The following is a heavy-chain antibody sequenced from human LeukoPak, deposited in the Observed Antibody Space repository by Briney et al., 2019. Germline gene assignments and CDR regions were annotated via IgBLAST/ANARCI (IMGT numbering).Heavy chain of an antibody. CDR1: GGSISSYY. V-gene: IGHV4-59*01. CDR2: IYYSGST. J-gene: IGHJ4*02. D-gene: IGHD3-3*01. CDR3: ARDRGGFWSGFLDY. Sequence: SETLSLTCTVSGGSISSYYWSWVRQPPGKGLEWIGYIYYSGSTNYDSSLKSRVTISVDTSKNQFSLKLSSVTAADTAVYYCARDRGGFWSGFLDYWGQGTLVTVSS.